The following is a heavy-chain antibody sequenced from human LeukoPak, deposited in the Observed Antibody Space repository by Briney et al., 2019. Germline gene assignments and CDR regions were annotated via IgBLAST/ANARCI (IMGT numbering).Heavy chain of an antibody. Sequence: SGPTLVKPTQTLTLTCTFSGFSLSTSGVGVGWIRQPPGKALEWLALVYWDDDKRYSPSLKSRLTITKDTSKHQVVLTMTNMDPVDTATYYCAHRPGDVAYDYWGQGTLVTVSS. D-gene: IGHD7-27*01. CDR3: AHRPGDVAYDY. CDR1: GFSLSTSGVG. CDR2: VYWDDDK. V-gene: IGHV2-5*02. J-gene: IGHJ4*02.